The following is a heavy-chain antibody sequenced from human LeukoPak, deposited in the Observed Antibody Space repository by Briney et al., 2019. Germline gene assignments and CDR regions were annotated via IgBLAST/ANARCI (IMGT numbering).Heavy chain of an antibody. CDR3: ARLTRLSTSPDRYYLDY. CDR1: GDSISSYY. CDR2: IYTSGGT. J-gene: IGHJ4*02. D-gene: IGHD6-6*01. V-gene: IGHV4-4*09. Sequence: SETLYLTCTVSGDSISSYYWSWIRQPPGKGLEWIGYIYTSGGTNYIPSLKGRVTISIDTSKNQFSLKLSSVTAADSAVYYCARLTRLSTSPDRYYLDYWGQGTLVTVSS.